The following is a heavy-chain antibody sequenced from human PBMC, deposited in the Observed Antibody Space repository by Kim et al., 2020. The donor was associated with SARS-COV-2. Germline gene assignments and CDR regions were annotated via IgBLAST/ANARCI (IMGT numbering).Heavy chain of an antibody. Sequence: TNYNPSLKRRVTISVDKSKNQFSLKLSSVTAADTAVYYCARERDMWFGGGWGQGTLVTVSS. J-gene: IGHJ4*02. CDR2: T. D-gene: IGHD3-10*01. V-gene: IGHV4-4*02. CDR3: ARERDMWFGGG.